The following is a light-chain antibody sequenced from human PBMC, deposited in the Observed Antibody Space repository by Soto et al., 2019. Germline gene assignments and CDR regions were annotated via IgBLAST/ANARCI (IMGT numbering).Light chain of an antibody. V-gene: IGKV1-27*01. J-gene: IGKJ1*01. CDR2: AAS. CDR1: QGISKY. Sequence: DIQMTHSPSSLSSSVGDRVTITCRASQGISKYLAWYQQKPGKVPKLLIYAASTLQSGVPSRFSGSGSGTDFTLTISSLQPEDVATYYCQKDNRFPRTFGQGTTVEIK. CDR3: QKDNRFPRT.